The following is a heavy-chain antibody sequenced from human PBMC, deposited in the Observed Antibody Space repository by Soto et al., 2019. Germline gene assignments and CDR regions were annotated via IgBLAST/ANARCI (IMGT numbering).Heavy chain of an antibody. Sequence: GASVKVSCKASGYTFTSYAMHWVRQAPGQRLEWMGWINAGNGNTNYSQKFQGRVTITRDTSASTAYMELRSLRSDDTAVYYCARDRHDYGATWASLNTDYWGQGTLVTVSS. J-gene: IGHJ4*02. D-gene: IGHD4-17*01. V-gene: IGHV1-3*01. CDR2: INAGNGNT. CDR1: GYTFTSYA. CDR3: ARDRHDYGATWASLNTDY.